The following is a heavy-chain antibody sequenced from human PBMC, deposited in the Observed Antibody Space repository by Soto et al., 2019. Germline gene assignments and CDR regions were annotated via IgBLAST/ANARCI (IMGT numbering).Heavy chain of an antibody. CDR3: ARAEYDSSGQYYFAY. Sequence: SETLSLTCTVSGGSISSYYWSWIRQPPGKGLEWIGYIYYSGSTYYNPSLKSRVTISVDTSKNQFSLKLSSVTAADTAVYYCARAEYDSSGQYYFAYWGQGTLVTAPQ. CDR2: IYYSGST. D-gene: IGHD3-22*01. J-gene: IGHJ4*02. V-gene: IGHV4-59*08. CDR1: GGSISSYY.